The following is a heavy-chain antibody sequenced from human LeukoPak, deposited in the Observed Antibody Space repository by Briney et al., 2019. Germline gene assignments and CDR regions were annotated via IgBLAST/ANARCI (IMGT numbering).Heavy chain of an antibody. D-gene: IGHD2-15*01. CDR3: AREIPGRIAADC. J-gene: IGHJ4*02. CDR1: GFTFSDYS. Sequence: GGSLRLSCAASGFTFSDYSMNWVRQAPGKGLEWISYIGGRGDGISYADSVRGRFTVSRDNAKNSLFLQMNRLRGEDTAIYFCAREIPGRIAADCWGQGTLVTVSS. CDR2: IGGRGDGI. V-gene: IGHV3-48*01.